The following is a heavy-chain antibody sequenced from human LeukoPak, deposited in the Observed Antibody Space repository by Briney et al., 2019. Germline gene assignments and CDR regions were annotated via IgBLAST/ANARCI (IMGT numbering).Heavy chain of an antibody. CDR1: GYTFTGYY. Sequence: EASVTVSCKASGYTFTGYYMHWVRQAPGQGLEWMGWINPNSGGTNYAQKFQGRVTMTRDTSISTAYMELSRLRSDDTAVYYCAHYCSGGSCHSDYWGQGTLVTVSS. CDR3: AHYCSGGSCHSDY. J-gene: IGHJ4*02. CDR2: INPNSGGT. V-gene: IGHV1-2*02. D-gene: IGHD2-15*01.